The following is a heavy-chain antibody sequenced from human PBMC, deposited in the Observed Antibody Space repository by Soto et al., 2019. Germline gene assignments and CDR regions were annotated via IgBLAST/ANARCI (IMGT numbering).Heavy chain of an antibody. V-gene: IGHV3-30*18. D-gene: IGHD5-12*01. CDR2: ISYDGSNK. J-gene: IGHJ4*02. CDR1: GFTFSSYG. CDR3: AKDVEMATITLSFDY. Sequence: PGGSLRLSCAASGFTFSSYGMHWVRQAPGKGLEWVAVISYDGSNKYYADSVKGRFTISRDNSKNTLYLQMNSLRAEDTAVYYCAKDVEMATITLSFDYWGQGTLVTVSS.